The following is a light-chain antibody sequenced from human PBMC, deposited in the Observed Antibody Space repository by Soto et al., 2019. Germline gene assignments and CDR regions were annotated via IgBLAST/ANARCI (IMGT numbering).Light chain of an antibody. CDR1: QSIGTW. Sequence: DIQMTQSPSTLSASVGDRVTITCRASQSIGTWLAWYQQKSGRVPKLLIYKASSLESGVPSRFSGSGSGTEFTLTVSSLQPDDFAAYSCQQYNGYSPRTFGQGTKLEIK. CDR3: QQYNGYSPRT. CDR2: KAS. J-gene: IGKJ2*01. V-gene: IGKV1-5*03.